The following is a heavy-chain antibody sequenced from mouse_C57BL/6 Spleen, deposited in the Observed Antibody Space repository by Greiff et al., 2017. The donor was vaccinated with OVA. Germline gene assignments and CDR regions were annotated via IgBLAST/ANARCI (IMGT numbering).Heavy chain of an antibody. Sequence: EVQLQQSGPELVKPGASVKMSCKASGYTFTDYNMHWVKQSHGKSLEWIGYINPNNGGTSYNQKFKGKATLTVNKSSSTAYMELRSLTSEDSAVYYCARGGTTVVPYFDYWGQGTTLTVSS. D-gene: IGHD1-1*01. CDR2: INPNNGGT. V-gene: IGHV1-22*01. J-gene: IGHJ2*01. CDR3: ARGGTTVVPYFDY. CDR1: GYTFTDYN.